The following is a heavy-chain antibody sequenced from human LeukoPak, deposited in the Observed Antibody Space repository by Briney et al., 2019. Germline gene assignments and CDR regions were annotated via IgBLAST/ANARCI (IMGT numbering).Heavy chain of an antibody. Sequence: SETLSLTSTTSRRSIRSSSSNWIRQSAGKGLEWIGLVLTSGTAIYNPSLKSRVTMSLDTSKSQFSLNVTSLTAADTAFYYRTRVSSFDFWSGYLASAPGDVFDMWGQGTMVIVSS. J-gene: IGHJ3*02. CDR2: VLTSGTA. CDR1: RRSIRSSS. D-gene: IGHD3-3*01. V-gene: IGHV4-4*07. CDR3: TRVSSFDFWSGYLASAPGDVFDM.